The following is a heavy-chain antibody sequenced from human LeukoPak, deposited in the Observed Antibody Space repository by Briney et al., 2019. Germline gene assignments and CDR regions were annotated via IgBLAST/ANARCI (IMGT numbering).Heavy chain of an antibody. CDR2: ISGSGGST. D-gene: IGHD5-12*01. V-gene: IGHV3-23*01. CDR3: ANGYSGYDQPFDY. CDR1: GFTFSSYA. Sequence: PGGSLRLSCAASGFTFSSYAMSWVRQAPGKGLGWVSAISGSGGSTYYADSAKGRFTISRDNSKNTLYLQMNSLRAEDTAVYYCANGYSGYDQPFDYWGQGTLVTVSS. J-gene: IGHJ4*02.